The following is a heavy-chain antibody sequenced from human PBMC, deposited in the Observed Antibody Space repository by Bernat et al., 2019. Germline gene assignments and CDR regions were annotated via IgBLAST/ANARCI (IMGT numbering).Heavy chain of an antibody. J-gene: IGHJ5*02. V-gene: IGHV3-23*04. Sequence: EVQLVESGGNLVQPGGSLRLSCAASGFTVSSNYMSWVRQAPGKGLEWVSDISGRGDSIYYADSVKGRFTISRDNSKNTLYLQMNSLRAEDTALYYCAGSWAWGQGTLVTVSS. CDR3: AGSWA. CDR2: ISGRGDSI. CDR1: GFTVSSNY.